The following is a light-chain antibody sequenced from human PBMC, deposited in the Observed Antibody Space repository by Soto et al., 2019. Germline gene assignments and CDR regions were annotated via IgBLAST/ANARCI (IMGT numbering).Light chain of an antibody. CDR2: KVS. CDR3: TSPTPGSLYV. V-gene: IGLV2-14*01. CDR1: SSDVGSYKY. Sequence: QSALTQPPSASGSPGQSVTISCTGTSSDVGSYKYVSWYQQYPGRVPKLLIYKVSNRPSGVSNRFSGSKSGNTASLTISGLQAEDEADYFCTSPTPGSLYVFGTGTKLTVL. J-gene: IGLJ1*01.